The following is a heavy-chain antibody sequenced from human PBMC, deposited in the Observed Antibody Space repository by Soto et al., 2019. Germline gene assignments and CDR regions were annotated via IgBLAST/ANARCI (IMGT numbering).Heavy chain of an antibody. CDR1: GGSISSGDYY. V-gene: IGHV4-30-4*01. J-gene: IGHJ5*02. CDR3: ARGPYDSSGYYFPKRALVWFDP. D-gene: IGHD3-22*01. Sequence: QVQLQESGPGLVKPSQTLSLTCTVSGGSISSGDYYWSWIRQPPGKGLEWIGYIYYSGSTYYNPSLKSRVTISVDTSKNQFSLKLSSVTAADTAVYYCARGPYDSSGYYFPKRALVWFDPWGQGTLVTVSS. CDR2: IYYSGST.